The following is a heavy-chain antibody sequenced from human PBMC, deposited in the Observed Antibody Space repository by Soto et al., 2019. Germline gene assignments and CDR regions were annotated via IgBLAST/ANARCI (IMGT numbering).Heavy chain of an antibody. CDR1: GFTFSSYS. CDR2: ISSSSSTI. V-gene: IGHV3-48*01. CDR3: ARFRFFTPMVRGVIHDY. J-gene: IGHJ4*02. D-gene: IGHD3-10*01. Sequence: GGSLRLSCAASGFTFSSYSMNWVRQAPGKGLEWVSYISSSSSTIYYADSVKGRFTISRDNAKNLLYLQMNSLRAEDTAVYYCARFRFFTPMVRGVIHDYWGQGTLVTVSS.